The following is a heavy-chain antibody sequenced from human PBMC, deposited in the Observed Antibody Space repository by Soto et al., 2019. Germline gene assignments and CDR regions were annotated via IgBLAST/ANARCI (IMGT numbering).Heavy chain of an antibody. Sequence: SVKVSCKASGGTFSSYAISWGRQAPGQGLEWMGGTIPMFGTTNYAQKFQGRVTITADESTSTAYMEVSSLRSEDTAMYYCARTTGIVGASYSYYGMDVWGQGTTVTVSS. D-gene: IGHD1-26*01. CDR1: GGTFSSYA. CDR3: ARTTGIVGASYSYYGMDV. CDR2: TIPMFGTT. J-gene: IGHJ6*02. V-gene: IGHV1-69*13.